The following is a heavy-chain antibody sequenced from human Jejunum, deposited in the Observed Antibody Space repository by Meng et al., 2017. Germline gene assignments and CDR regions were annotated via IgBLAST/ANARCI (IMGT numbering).Heavy chain of an antibody. CDR3: ARYVGWTQSAYYLDN. V-gene: IGHV5-51*01. CDR2: IYPGDSNT. CDR1: GYSFTSYW. D-gene: IGHD6-19*01. J-gene: IGHJ4*02. Sequence: KVSCKGPGYSFTSYWIGWVRQMPGKGLDWMGIIYPGDSNTKYSPSFQGQVTISADKSISTAYLQWSSLKASDTAMYYCARYVGWTQSAYYLDNWGQGTVVTVSS.